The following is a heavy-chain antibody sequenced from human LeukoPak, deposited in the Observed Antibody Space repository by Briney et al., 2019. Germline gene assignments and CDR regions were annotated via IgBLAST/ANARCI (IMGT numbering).Heavy chain of an antibody. V-gene: IGHV4-34*01. CDR2: INHSGST. J-gene: IGHJ4*02. D-gene: IGHD1-26*01. Sequence: SETLSLTCAVYGGSFSGYYWSWIRQPPGKGLEWIGEINHSGSTNYNPSLKSRVTISVDTSKNQFSLKLSSVTAADTAVYYCARGQRDRVGATVGRHFDYWGQGTLVTVSS. CDR3: ARGQRDRVGATVGRHFDY. CDR1: GGSFSGYY.